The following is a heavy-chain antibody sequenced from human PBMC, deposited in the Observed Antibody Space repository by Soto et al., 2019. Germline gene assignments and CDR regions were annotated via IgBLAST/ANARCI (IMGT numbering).Heavy chain of an antibody. V-gene: IGHV3-48*02. Sequence: GGSLRLSCAASGFTFSSYSMNWVRQAPGKGLEWVSYISSSSSTIYYADSVKGRFTISRDNAKNSLYLQMNSLRDEDTAVYYCARDFPGYCSGGSCYFDYWGQGTLVTVSS. CDR2: ISSSSSTI. CDR1: GFTFSSYS. CDR3: ARDFPGYCSGGSCYFDY. J-gene: IGHJ4*02. D-gene: IGHD2-15*01.